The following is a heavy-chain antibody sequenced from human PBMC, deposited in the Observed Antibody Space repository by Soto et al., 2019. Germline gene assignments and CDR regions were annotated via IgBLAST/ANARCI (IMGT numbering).Heavy chain of an antibody. D-gene: IGHD3-3*01. Sequence: QVQLVESGGGVVQPGRSLRLSCAASGFTFSSYGMHWVRQAPGKGLEWVAIIWYDGSNKYYAESVKGRFTISRDNSKNTLYLQMNILRAEDTALYYCARDSELYDLWSGSYGMDVWGQGTTVTVYS. CDR1: GFTFSSYG. V-gene: IGHV3-33*01. CDR2: IWYDGSNK. CDR3: ARDSELYDLWSGSYGMDV. J-gene: IGHJ6*02.